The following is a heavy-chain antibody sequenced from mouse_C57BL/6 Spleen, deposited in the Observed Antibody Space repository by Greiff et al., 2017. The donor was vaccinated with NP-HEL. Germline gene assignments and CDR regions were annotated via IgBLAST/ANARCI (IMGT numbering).Heavy chain of an antibody. V-gene: IGHV1-26*01. CDR3: ARWGNYCDY. CDR1: GYMFTDYY. J-gene: IGHJ2*01. CDR2: INPNTGGS. Sequence: VQLQQSRPELVKSGASVQIPCQASGYMFTDYYMNWVKQSHGMSLAWIGDINPNTGGSRYNQKFKGKATLTVGKSSSTACLELRSLTSEDSAVYYCARWGNYCDYWGQDTTRTVSS.